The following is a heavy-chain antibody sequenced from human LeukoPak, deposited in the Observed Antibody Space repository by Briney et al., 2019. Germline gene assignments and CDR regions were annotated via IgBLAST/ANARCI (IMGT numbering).Heavy chain of an antibody. V-gene: IGHV3-74*01. CDR1: GFTFSSYW. Sequence: GGSLRLSCAASGFTFSSYWMHWVRQAPGKGLVWVSRINSDGSSTSYADSVKGRFTISRDNAKNTLYLQMNSLRAEDTAVYYCAGDRTALEVNWFDPWGQGTLVTVSS. J-gene: IGHJ5*02. D-gene: IGHD2-21*02. CDR2: INSDGSST. CDR3: AGDRTALEVNWFDP.